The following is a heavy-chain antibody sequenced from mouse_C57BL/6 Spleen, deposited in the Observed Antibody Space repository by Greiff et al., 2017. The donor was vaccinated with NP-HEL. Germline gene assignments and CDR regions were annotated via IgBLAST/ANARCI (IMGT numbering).Heavy chain of an antibody. Sequence: QVQLKQSGPELVKPGASVKISCKASGYAFSSSWMNWVKQRPGKGLEWIGRIYPGDGDTNYNGKFKGKATLTADKSSSTAYMQLSSLTSEDSAVYFCARKGSNYVWYFDVWGTGTTVTVSS. CDR1: GYAFSSSW. V-gene: IGHV1-82*01. CDR2: IYPGDGDT. J-gene: IGHJ1*03. CDR3: ARKGSNYVWYFDV. D-gene: IGHD2-5*01.